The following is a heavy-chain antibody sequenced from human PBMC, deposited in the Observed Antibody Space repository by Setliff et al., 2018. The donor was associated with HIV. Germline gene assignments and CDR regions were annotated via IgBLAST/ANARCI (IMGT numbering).Heavy chain of an antibody. J-gene: IGHJ4*02. CDR3: ARGGEGLAN. D-gene: IGHD3-16*01. CDR2: INPDSGGA. CDR1: GYSFTGYF. Sequence: ASVKVSCKASGYSFTGYFMHWVRRAPGQGLEWMGRINPDSGGANYAQKFQGRVTMTRDTSTNTVYMELSSLTSEDTAVYYCARGGEGLANWGQGTLVTVSS. V-gene: IGHV1-2*06.